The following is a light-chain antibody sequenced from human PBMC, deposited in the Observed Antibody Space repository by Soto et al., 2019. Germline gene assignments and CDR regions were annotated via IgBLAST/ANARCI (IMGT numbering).Light chain of an antibody. CDR2: DVS. CDR1: GSDVGGYNY. CDR3: SSYTSSSTLYV. V-gene: IGLV2-14*01. J-gene: IGLJ1*01. Sequence: QSALTQPASVSGSPGQSITISCTGTGSDVGGYNYVSWYQQHPGKAPKFMIYDVSNRPSGVSNRFSGSKSGNTASLTISGLQAEDEADYYCSSYTSSSTLYVFGTGTKVTVL.